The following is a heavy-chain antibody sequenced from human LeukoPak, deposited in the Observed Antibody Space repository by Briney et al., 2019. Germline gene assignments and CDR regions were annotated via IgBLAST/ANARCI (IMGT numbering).Heavy chain of an antibody. Sequence: SETLSLTCAVYGGSFSGYYWSWIRQPPGKGLEWIGEINHSGSTNYNPSLKSRVTISVDTSKNQFSLKLSSVTAADTAVYYCARGRAVAGLDYWGQGTLVTVSS. CDR2: INHSGST. CDR3: ARGRAVAGLDY. J-gene: IGHJ4*02. V-gene: IGHV4-34*01. D-gene: IGHD6-19*01. CDR1: GGSFSGYY.